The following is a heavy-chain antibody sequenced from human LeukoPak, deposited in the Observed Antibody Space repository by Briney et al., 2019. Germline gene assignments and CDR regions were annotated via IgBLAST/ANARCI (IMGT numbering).Heavy chain of an antibody. CDR2: IYYTGST. CDR3: ARSGGYSYGYFRVRSYWYFDL. D-gene: IGHD5-18*01. J-gene: IGHJ2*01. V-gene: IGHV4-59*01. CDR1: GGSISTYY. Sequence: SETLSLTCTVSGGSISTYYWSWIRQPPGKGLEWIGYIYYTGSTSYNPSLKSRVTISVDTSKNQFSLKLSSVTAADTAVYYCARSGGYSYGYFRVRSYWYFDLWGRGTLVTVSS.